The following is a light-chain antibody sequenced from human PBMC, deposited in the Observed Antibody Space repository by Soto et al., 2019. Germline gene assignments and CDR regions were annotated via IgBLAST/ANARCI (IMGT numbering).Light chain of an antibody. CDR3: QQYGSSPT. CDR2: DAS. Sequence: DIQMTQSPSTLAASVGVRGTVTCRASQSISSWLAWYQQKPGKAPKLLIYDASSLESGVPSRFTGSGSGTEFTLTISSLQPDDFAVYSCQQYGSSPTFGQGTKVDIK. V-gene: IGKV1-5*01. CDR1: QSISSW. J-gene: IGKJ1*01.